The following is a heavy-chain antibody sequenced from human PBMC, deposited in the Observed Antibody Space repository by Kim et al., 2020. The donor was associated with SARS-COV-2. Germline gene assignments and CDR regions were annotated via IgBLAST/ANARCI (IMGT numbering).Heavy chain of an antibody. D-gene: IGHD2-21*01. CDR2: LKQDGSQR. CDR3: GREEEALSGYGDFGIDY. V-gene: IGHV3-7*01. Sequence: GGSLRLSCAASGFMFGNSWMTWVRQAPGKGLEWLAILKQDGSQRYYVDSVKGRFTSSRDNARDSVYLQMDSLRPDDTAVYYCGREEEALSGYGDFGIDYWGQGTQVTVSS. CDR1: GFMFGNSW. J-gene: IGHJ4*02.